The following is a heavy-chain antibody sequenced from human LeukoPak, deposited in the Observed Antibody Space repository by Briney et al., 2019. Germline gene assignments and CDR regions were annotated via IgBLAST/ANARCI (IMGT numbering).Heavy chain of an antibody. CDR1: GSSISSYY. Sequence: PSETLSLTCTVSGSSISSYYWSWIRQPAGKGLEWIGRIYASGTTNYNPSLKSRVTMSVDMSKNQFSLTMSSVTAAATAVCYCARGYCNATTCYTGDFWGQGTLVTVSS. J-gene: IGHJ4*02. V-gene: IGHV4-4*07. D-gene: IGHD2-2*02. CDR3: ARGYCNATTCYTGDF. CDR2: IYASGTT.